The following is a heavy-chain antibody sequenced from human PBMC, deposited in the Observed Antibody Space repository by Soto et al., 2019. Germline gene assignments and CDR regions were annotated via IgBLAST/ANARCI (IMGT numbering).Heavy chain of an antibody. CDR1: GGTLSSGL. D-gene: IGHD5-12*01. Sequence: SETLSLPCTVSGGTLSSGLWSLCRQPPGKGLEWIGYIHYSGDTKYNPSLKSRVTISSDTSKNQFSLKLSSVTAADTALYFCTTGGGWLTDYWGQGTLVTVS. CDR2: IHYSGDT. V-gene: IGHV4-59*01. J-gene: IGHJ4*02. CDR3: TTGGGWLTDY.